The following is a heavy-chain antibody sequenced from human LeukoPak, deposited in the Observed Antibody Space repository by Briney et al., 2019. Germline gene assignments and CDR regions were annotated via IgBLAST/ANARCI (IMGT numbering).Heavy chain of an antibody. D-gene: IGHD5-24*01. V-gene: IGHV4-59*12. Sequence: PSETLSLTCTVSGGSISSYYWSWIRQPPGKGLEWIGYIYYSGSTNYNPSLKSRVTISVDRSKNQFSLKLSSVTAADTAVYYCARNIEVDAFDIWGQGTMVTVSS. CDR3: ARNIEVDAFDI. CDR2: IYYSGST. J-gene: IGHJ3*02. CDR1: GGSISSYY.